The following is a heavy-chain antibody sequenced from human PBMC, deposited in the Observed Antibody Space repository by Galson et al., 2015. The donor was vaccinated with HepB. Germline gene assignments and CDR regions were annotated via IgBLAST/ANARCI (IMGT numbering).Heavy chain of an antibody. V-gene: IGHV1-18*01. Sequence: QSGAEVKKPGESLKISCKASGYTFSSYGISWVRQAPGQGLEWMGWISGHSGVTHFPQKFQGRVTMTIDTSTSTAYMELRSLRSDDTAVYYCARDPCYITSCYNNQFDYWGQGTLVTVSS. CDR2: ISGHSGVT. D-gene: IGHD2-2*02. CDR3: ARDPCYITSCYNNQFDY. CDR1: GYTFSSYG. J-gene: IGHJ4*02.